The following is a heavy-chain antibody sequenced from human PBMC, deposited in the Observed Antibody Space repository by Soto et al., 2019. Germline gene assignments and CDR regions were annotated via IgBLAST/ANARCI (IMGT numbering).Heavy chain of an antibody. CDR1: GFSLSTSGVG. D-gene: IGHD3-16*01. CDR2: IYWDDAK. CDR3: AHKGGGDRILDY. J-gene: IGHJ4*02. V-gene: IGHV2-5*02. Sequence: QITLKESGPPLVKPTQTLTLTCTFSGFSLSTSGVGVGWIRQPPGKALEWLALIYWDDAKHYSPSLKSRLTTPKDTPKNQVVLIMTNMDPWDTATYYCAHKGGGDRILDYWGQGTLVTVSS.